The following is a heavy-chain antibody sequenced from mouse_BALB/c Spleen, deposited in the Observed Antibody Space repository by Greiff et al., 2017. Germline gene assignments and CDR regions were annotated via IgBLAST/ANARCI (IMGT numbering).Heavy chain of an antibody. Sequence: QVQLQQSGAELMKPGASVKISCKATGYTFSSYWIEWVKQRPGHGLEWIGEILPGSGSTNYNEKFKGKATFTADTSSNTAYMQLSSLTSEDSAVYYCARSYYYGSPAWFAYWGQGTLVTVSA. V-gene: IGHV1-9*01. J-gene: IGHJ3*01. CDR1: GYTFSSYW. CDR3: ARSYYYGSPAWFAY. CDR2: ILPGSGST. D-gene: IGHD1-1*01.